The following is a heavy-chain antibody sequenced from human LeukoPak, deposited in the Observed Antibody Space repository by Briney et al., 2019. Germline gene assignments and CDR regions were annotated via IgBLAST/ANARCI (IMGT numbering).Heavy chain of an antibody. D-gene: IGHD3-22*01. J-gene: IGHJ4*02. CDR1: GGTFSSSA. CDR3: ARDGRYYDSSGYFSD. V-gene: IGHV1-69*05. CDR2: IIPIFGTA. Sequence: SVKVSCKASGGTFSSSAISWVRQAPGQGLEWMGGIIPIFGTANYAQKFQGRVMITTDESTSTAYMELSSLRSEDTAVYYCARDGRYYDSSGYFSDWGQGTLVTVSS.